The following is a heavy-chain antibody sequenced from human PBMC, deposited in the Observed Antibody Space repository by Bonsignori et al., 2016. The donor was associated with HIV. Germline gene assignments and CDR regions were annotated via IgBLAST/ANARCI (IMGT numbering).Heavy chain of an antibody. CDR2: IYPGDSDT. CDR3: ARQAYKPGVWPANWFDP. Sequence: VRQMPGKGLEWMGIIYPGDSDTRYNPSFQGQVTISADKSISTAYLQWSSLKASDTAMYYCARQAYKPGVWPANWFDPWGQGTLVTVSS. V-gene: IGHV5-51*01. D-gene: IGHD1-14*01. J-gene: IGHJ5*02.